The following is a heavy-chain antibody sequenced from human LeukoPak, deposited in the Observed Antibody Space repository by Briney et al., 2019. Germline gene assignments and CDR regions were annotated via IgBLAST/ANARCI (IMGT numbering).Heavy chain of an antibody. D-gene: IGHD3-22*01. V-gene: IGHV1-2*02. CDR2: INPNSGGT. CDR1: GYTFTGYY. Sequence: ASVKVSCKASGYTFTGYYMHWVRQAPGQGLEWMGWINPNSGGTNYAQKFQGRVTMTRDTFISTVYMELSRLRSDDTAVYYCARDRWLFDYWGQGTLVTVSS. J-gene: IGHJ4*02. CDR3: ARDRWLFDY.